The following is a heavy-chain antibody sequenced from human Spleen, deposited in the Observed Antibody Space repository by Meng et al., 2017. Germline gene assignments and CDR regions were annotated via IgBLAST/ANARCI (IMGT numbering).Heavy chain of an antibody. Sequence: QVQLQQGGAGRLRPSETLSLTCVVSGGSFIDYYWSWIRQPPGKGLEWIGEINHSGSTNYNPSLESRATISVDTSQDNLSLKLSSVTAADSAVYYCARGPTTMAHDFDYWGQGTLVTVSS. CDR3: ARGPTTMAHDFDY. CDR1: GGSFIDYY. J-gene: IGHJ4*02. V-gene: IGHV4-34*01. D-gene: IGHD4-11*01. CDR2: INHSGST.